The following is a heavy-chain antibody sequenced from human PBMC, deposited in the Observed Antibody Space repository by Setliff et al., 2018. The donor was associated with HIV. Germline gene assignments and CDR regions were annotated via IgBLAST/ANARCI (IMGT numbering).Heavy chain of an antibody. D-gene: IGHD3-16*01. CDR3: ARYFYASSSSAIDA. Sequence: ASVKVSCKASGYTFTTYGISWVRQAPGHGLEWMGWISPNFGHTNYAQNFLGRVTMTIDTSTSRAYMELRSLRVEDTAIYFCARYFYASSSSAIDAWGQGMPVTVSS. J-gene: IGHJ5*02. V-gene: IGHV1-18*01. CDR1: GYTFTTYG. CDR2: ISPNFGHT.